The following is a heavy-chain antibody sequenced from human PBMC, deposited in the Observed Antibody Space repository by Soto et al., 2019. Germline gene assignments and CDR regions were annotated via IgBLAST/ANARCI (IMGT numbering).Heavy chain of an antibody. Sequence: PSETLSLTCTVSGGSISSSSYYWGWIRQPPGKGLEWIGSIYYSGSTYYNPSLKSRVTISVDTSKNQFSLKLSSVTAADTAVYYCARTPSDIVATFGAFDIWGQGTMVTVS. CDR1: GGSISSSSYY. V-gene: IGHV4-39*01. D-gene: IGHD5-12*01. J-gene: IGHJ3*02. CDR3: ARTPSDIVATFGAFDI. CDR2: IYYSGST.